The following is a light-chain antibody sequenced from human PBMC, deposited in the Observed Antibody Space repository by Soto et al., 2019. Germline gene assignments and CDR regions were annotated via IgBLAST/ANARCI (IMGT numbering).Light chain of an antibody. CDR1: QSVSSY. Sequence: EIVLTQSPATLSLSPGERATLSCRASQSVSSYLAWYQQKPGHAPRLLIYDASNRATGIPARFSGSGSGTDFTLTISSLEPEDFAVYYCQQRINGHSITFGQGKRLEIK. CDR3: QQRINGHSIT. CDR2: DAS. J-gene: IGKJ5*01. V-gene: IGKV3-11*01.